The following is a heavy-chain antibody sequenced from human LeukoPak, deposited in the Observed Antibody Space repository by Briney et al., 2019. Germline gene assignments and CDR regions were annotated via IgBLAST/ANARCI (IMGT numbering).Heavy chain of an antibody. CDR1: GGSISSGGYY. CDR2: ICYSGST. D-gene: IGHD3-16*01. V-gene: IGHV4-31*03. Sequence: SQTLSLTCTVSGGSISSGGYYWSWIRQHPGKGLEWIGYICYSGSTYYNPSLKSRVTISVDTSKNQFSLKLSSVTAADTAVYYCARRGISMRLGGMDVWGKGTTVTVSS. CDR3: ARRGISMRLGGMDV. J-gene: IGHJ6*04.